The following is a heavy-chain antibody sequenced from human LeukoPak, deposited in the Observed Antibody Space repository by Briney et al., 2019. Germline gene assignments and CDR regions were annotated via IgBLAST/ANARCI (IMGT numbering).Heavy chain of an antibody. Sequence: GGSLRLSCAASGFTFSSYSMNWVRQAPGKGLGWVSSISSSSSYIYYADSVKGRFTISRDNAKNSLYLQMNSLRAGDTALYYCARYRTIMGSTIDYWGQGTLVTVSS. CDR2: ISSSSSYI. D-gene: IGHD1-26*01. CDR1: GFTFSSYS. J-gene: IGHJ4*02. CDR3: ARYRTIMGSTIDY. V-gene: IGHV3-21*04.